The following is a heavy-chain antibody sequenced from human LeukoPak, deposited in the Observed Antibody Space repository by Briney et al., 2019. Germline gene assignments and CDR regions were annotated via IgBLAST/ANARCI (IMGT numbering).Heavy chain of an antibody. D-gene: IGHD2-2*01. Sequence: GGSLRLSCAASGFTFSHYVLIWVRQAPGRGLEWVSAITGSGGTTIYADSVKGRFTISRDNSRNTLYLQMNSLRAEDAAVYYCAKDREVSAARVYDYWGQGTLVTVSS. V-gene: IGHV3-23*01. CDR3: AKDREVSAARVYDY. J-gene: IGHJ4*02. CDR1: GFTFSHYV. CDR2: ITGSGGTT.